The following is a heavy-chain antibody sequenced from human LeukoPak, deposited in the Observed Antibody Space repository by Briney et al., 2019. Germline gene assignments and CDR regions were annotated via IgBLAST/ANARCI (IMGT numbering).Heavy chain of an antibody. V-gene: IGHV3-7*01. CDR3: AREWQGGIAAAGTRIEGDY. CDR1: GFSVSGYW. CDR2: MKQDGSEK. Sequence: GGSLRLSYAVSGFSVSGYWMTWVRQAPGKGLEWVANMKQDGSEKNYVDSVKGRFTISRDNAENSLFLQMNSLRVEDTAVYYCAREWQGGIAAAGTRIEGDYWGQGTLVAVSS. J-gene: IGHJ4*02. D-gene: IGHD6-13*01.